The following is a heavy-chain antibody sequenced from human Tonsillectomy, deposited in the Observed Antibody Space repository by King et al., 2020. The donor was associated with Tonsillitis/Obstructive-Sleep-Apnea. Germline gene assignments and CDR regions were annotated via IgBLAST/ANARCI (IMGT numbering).Heavy chain of an antibody. CDR2: IGTSTRTI. V-gene: IGHV3-48*02. CDR1: GFTFSSYS. Sequence: VQLVESGGGLVQPGGSLRLSCAASGFTFSSYSMNWVRQAPGKGLEWLSYIGTSTRTIYYADSVKGRFTISRDNARNSLYLQMNSLREEDTALYYCVRDDRWAFDIWGQGTMVTVSS. J-gene: IGHJ3*02. CDR3: VRDDRWAFDI. D-gene: IGHD4-23*01.